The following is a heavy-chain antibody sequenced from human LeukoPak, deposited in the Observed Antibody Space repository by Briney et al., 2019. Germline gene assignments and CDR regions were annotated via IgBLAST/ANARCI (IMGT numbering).Heavy chain of an antibody. Sequence: SETLSLTCAVYGGSFSGYYWSWIRQPPGKGLEWIGEINHSGSTNYNPSLKSRVTISVDTSKNQFSLKLSSVTAADTAVYYCARGLTVTPRYYYYYYMDVWAKGTRSRSP. V-gene: IGHV4-34*01. CDR2: INHSGST. CDR3: ARGLTVTPRYYYYYYMDV. J-gene: IGHJ6*03. CDR1: GGSFSGYY. D-gene: IGHD4-11*01.